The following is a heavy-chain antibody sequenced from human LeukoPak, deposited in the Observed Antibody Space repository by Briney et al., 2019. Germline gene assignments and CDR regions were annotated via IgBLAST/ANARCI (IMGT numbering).Heavy chain of an antibody. J-gene: IGHJ4*02. V-gene: IGHV3-23*01. Sequence: GGSLRLSCAASGFTLSTYGMNWVRQAPGKGLEWVSTISGSGGSTYYADSVKGRFTISRDNSKNTLYLQIKSLRAEDTAVYYCATDRVATSGSIDYWGQGTLVTVSS. D-gene: IGHD1-26*01. CDR2: ISGSGGST. CDR3: ATDRVATSGSIDY. CDR1: GFTLSTYG.